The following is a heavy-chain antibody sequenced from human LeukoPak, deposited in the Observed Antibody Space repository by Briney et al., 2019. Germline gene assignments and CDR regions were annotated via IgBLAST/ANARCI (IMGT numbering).Heavy chain of an antibody. J-gene: IGHJ6*03. Sequence: GAPVKVSCKASGYTFTSYDINWVRHAPGQGLEWMGWINPNSGNTGYAQKFQGRVTMIRNTSISTAYMELSSLRSEDTAVYYCARGAIYYYYYMDVWGKGTTVTVSS. CDR2: INPNSGNT. CDR3: ARGAIYYYYYMDV. CDR1: GYTFTSYD. V-gene: IGHV1-8*01.